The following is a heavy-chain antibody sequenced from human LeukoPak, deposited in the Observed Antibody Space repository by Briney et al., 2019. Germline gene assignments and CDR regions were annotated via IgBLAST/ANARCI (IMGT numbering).Heavy chain of an antibody. CDR2: ISWNTGIV. D-gene: IGHD3-10*01. CDR3: ARSVGTYYYASGSYLY. CDR1: GFSFDDYA. V-gene: IGHV3-9*01. Sequence: GRSLRLSCAASGFSFDDYAMHWIRQAPGKGLEWVSGISWNTGIVGYADSVKGRFTISRDNAKNSLYLQMNSLRAEDTALYYCARSVGTYYYASGSYLYWGQGTLVTVSS. J-gene: IGHJ4*02.